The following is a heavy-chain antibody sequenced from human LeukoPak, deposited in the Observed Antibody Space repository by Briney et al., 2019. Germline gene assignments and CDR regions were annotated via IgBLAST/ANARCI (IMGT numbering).Heavy chain of an antibody. CDR3: ARSRIRRGYFDY. Sequence: PGGSLRLSCAASGFTFSSYGMHWVRQAPGKGLEWVAVIWYDGSNKYYADSVKGRFTISRDNSKNTLYLQMNSLRAEDTAVYYCARSRIRRGYFDYWGQGTLVTVSS. D-gene: IGHD2/OR15-2a*01. CDR1: GFTFSSYG. V-gene: IGHV3-33*01. J-gene: IGHJ4*02. CDR2: IWYDGSNK.